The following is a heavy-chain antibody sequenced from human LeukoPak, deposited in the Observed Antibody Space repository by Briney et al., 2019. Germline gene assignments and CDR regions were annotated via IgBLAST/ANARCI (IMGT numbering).Heavy chain of an antibody. D-gene: IGHD2-15*01. V-gene: IGHV3-21*01. CDR2: ISSDSTNI. Sequence: GGSLRLSCAASGFTFSIYGMNWVRQAPGEGLEWVASISSDSTNIYYTDSVKGRFTISRDNAKNSLYLQVNSLILEDTAVYYCARDGSGSGDYWGQGTLVTVSS. CDR1: GFTFSIYG. CDR3: ARDGSGSGDY. J-gene: IGHJ4*02.